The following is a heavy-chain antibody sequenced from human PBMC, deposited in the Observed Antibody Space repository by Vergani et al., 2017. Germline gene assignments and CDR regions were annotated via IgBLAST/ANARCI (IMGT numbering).Heavy chain of an antibody. D-gene: IGHD4-23*01. J-gene: IGHJ3*02. Sequence: QVQLVQSGAEVKKPGSSVKVSCKASGGTFSSYAISWVRQAPGQGLEWMGIINPSGGSTSYAQKFQGRVTMTRDTSTSTVYMELSSLRSEDTAVYYCARAPSDYGGNSDAFDIWGQGTMVTVSS. CDR1: GGTFSSYA. CDR3: ARAPSDYGGNSDAFDI. CDR2: INPSGGST. V-gene: IGHV1-46*01.